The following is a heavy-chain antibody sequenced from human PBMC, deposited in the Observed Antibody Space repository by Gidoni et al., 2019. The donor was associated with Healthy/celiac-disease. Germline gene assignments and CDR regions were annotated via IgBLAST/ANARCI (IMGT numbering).Heavy chain of an antibody. Sequence: EVQLLESGGGMVQPGGSLTLSCAASGSTFSSYAMSWVRQAPGKGLAWVSAISGSGDSTYYADSVKGRFTISRDNSKNALYLQMNSLRAEDTAVYYCAKVPYYYDSSGYESLFDYWGQGTLVTVSS. CDR1: GSTFSSYA. D-gene: IGHD3-22*01. CDR3: AKVPYYYDSSGYESLFDY. CDR2: ISGSGDST. V-gene: IGHV3-23*01. J-gene: IGHJ4*02.